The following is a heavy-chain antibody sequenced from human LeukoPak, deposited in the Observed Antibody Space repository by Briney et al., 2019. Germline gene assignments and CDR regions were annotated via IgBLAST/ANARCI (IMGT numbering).Heavy chain of an antibody. D-gene: IGHD6-13*01. CDR3: ASGSSQYYFDY. Sequence: ASVKVSCKASGYTFTGYLMHWVRQAPGQGLEWMGWIDPNSGGTNYAQKFQGRVTMTRDTSINTAFMELSRLRSDDSAVYYCASGSSQYYFDYWGQGTLVTVSS. CDR1: GYTFTGYL. CDR2: IDPNSGGT. V-gene: IGHV1-2*02. J-gene: IGHJ4*02.